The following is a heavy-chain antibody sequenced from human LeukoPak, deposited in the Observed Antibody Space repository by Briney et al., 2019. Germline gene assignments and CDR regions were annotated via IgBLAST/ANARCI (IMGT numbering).Heavy chain of an antibody. Sequence: SETLSLTCAVYGGSFSGYYWSWIRQPPGKGLEWIGEINHSGSTNYNPSLKSRVTISVDTSKNQFSLKLSSVTAADTAVYYCARRRWSVRPYDYWGQGTLVTVSS. J-gene: IGHJ4*02. CDR3: ARRRWSVRPYDY. CDR2: INHSGST. CDR1: GGSFSGYY. D-gene: IGHD4-23*01. V-gene: IGHV4-34*01.